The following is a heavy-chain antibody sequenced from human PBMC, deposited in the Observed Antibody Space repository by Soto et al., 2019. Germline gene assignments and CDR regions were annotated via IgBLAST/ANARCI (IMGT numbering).Heavy chain of an antibody. CDR2: TYYRSNWRH. CDR3: DRGVAGSGFDL. V-gene: IGHV6-1*01. J-gene: IGHJ4*02. CDR1: GDSVSSNTAA. Sequence: SQTLSLTCAISGDSVSSNTAAWNWIRSSPSRGLEWLGRTYYRSNWRHDYAVSVKSRITVNPDTSKNHFSLQLNSVTPDDTAVYYCDRGVAGSGFDLWGQGPLVTVSS. D-gene: IGHD6-19*01.